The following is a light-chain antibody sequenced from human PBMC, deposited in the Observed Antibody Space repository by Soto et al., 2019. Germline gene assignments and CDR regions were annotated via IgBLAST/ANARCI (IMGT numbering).Light chain of an antibody. Sequence: EIVLTQSPATLSLSPGERATLSCRASQSVSSYLAWYQQKPGQAPRLLIYDASNRATGIPARFSGSGSGTAFTLPISSLEHADFAVYYCQQRSNWPPFTFGAGTKVDIK. CDR1: QSVSSY. CDR2: DAS. V-gene: IGKV3-11*01. CDR3: QQRSNWPPFT. J-gene: IGKJ3*01.